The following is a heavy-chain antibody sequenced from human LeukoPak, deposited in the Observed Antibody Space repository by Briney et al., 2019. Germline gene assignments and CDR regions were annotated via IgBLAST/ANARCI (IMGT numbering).Heavy chain of an antibody. Sequence: GGSLRLSCAASGFTVSSNYMSWVRQAPGKGLEWVSVIYSGGSTYYADSAKGRFTISRDNSKNTLYLQMNSLRAEDAAVYYGARVWRGLLPFDYWGQGTLVTVSS. V-gene: IGHV3-53*01. D-gene: IGHD2-15*01. CDR1: GFTVSSNY. J-gene: IGHJ4*02. CDR2: IYSGGST. CDR3: ARVWRGLLPFDY.